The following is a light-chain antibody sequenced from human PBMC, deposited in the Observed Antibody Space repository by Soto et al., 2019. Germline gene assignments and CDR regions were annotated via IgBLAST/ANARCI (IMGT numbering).Light chain of an antibody. CDR1: QTISSW. J-gene: IGKJ1*01. V-gene: IGKV1-5*03. Sequence: DIQMTQSPSTLSGSVGDRVTITCRASQTISSWLAWYQQKPGKAPKLLIYKASTLESGVPSRFSGSGFGTEFTLTISSLQPDDFATYYCQQYNVYSRTFGQGNKVDIK. CDR3: QQYNVYSRT. CDR2: KAS.